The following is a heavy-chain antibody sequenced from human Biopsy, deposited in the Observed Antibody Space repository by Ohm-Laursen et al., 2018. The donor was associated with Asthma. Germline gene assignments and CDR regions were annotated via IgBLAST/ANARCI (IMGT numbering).Heavy chain of an antibody. CDR3: ARDGSSVAGTPYGMDV. D-gene: IGHD6-19*01. V-gene: IGHV4-61*01. J-gene: IGHJ6*02. CDR2: ISYSGST. Sequence: SETLSLTCTVSGGSVSSGSHCWSWIRQPPGKGLEWIGYISYSGSTNYNPSLKSRVTISVDTSKNQFSLKLSSVTAADTAVYYCARDGSSVAGTPYGMDVWGQGTTVTVSS. CDR1: GGSVSSGSHC.